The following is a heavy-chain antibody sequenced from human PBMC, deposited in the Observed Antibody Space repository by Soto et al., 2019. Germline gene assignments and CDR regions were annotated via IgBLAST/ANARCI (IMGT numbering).Heavy chain of an antibody. D-gene: IGHD6-19*01. CDR3: AKGDSGWYRDNWFDP. V-gene: IGHV4-59*11. CDR2: IYYSGST. J-gene: IGHJ5*02. CDR1: GDSIKTHY. Sequence: PSETLSLTCNVTGDSIKTHYWSWIRQAPGKGLEWIGYIYYSGSTLYNPSLKRRVTISADTAKNQFSLRLTSLTAADTAVYYCAKGDSGWYRDNWFDPWGQGTLVTVSS.